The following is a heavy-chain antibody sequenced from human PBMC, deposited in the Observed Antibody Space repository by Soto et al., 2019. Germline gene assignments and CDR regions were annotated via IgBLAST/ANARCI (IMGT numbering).Heavy chain of an antibody. CDR2: IIPIFGTT. CDR1: GGTFSNDA. J-gene: IGHJ6*02. D-gene: IGHD7-27*01. V-gene: IGHV1-69*01. Sequence: QVQLVQSGAEVKNHGSSVKVSCKTSGGTFSNDAISWVRQAPGQGLEWMGGIIPIFGTTHYAQKFQDRVKLTADESTGTAYMELSSLRSKDTGVYYCARDGMGTIVGGMDVWGQGTTVTVSS. CDR3: ARDGMGTIVGGMDV.